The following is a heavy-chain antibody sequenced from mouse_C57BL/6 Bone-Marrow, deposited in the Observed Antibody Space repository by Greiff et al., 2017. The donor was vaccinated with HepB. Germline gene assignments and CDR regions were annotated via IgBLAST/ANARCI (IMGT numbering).Heavy chain of an antibody. CDR3: ANQEDGSFAY. D-gene: IGHD2-3*01. J-gene: IGHJ3*01. CDR1: GFSLTSYG. Sequence: HVQLQQSGPGLVAPSPTLSITCTVSGFSLTSYGVDWVRQPPGKGLEWLGVIWGGGSTNYNSALMSRLSISKDNSKSQVFLKMNSLQTDDTAMYYCANQEDGSFAYWGEGTLVTVSA. CDR2: IWGGGST. V-gene: IGHV2-9*01.